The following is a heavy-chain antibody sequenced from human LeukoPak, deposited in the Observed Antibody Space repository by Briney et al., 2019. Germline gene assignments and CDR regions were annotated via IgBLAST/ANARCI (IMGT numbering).Heavy chain of an antibody. CDR3: ARWKTSILWFFDY. CDR1: GFTFTNNW. Sequence: GGSLRLSCAASGFTFTNNWMTWVRQAPGKGLEWVANIKQDDSEKYYVGSVKGRFTISRDNSKNTLYLHVNSLRPEDTAVYYCARWKTSILWFFDYWGQGTLVTVSS. J-gene: IGHJ4*02. CDR2: IKQDDSEK. V-gene: IGHV3-7*01. D-gene: IGHD2-21*01.